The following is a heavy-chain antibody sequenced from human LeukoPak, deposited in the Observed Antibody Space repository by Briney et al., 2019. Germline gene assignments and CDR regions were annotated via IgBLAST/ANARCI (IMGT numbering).Heavy chain of an antibody. V-gene: IGHV1-2*02. D-gene: IGHD3-10*01. J-gene: IGHJ4*02. CDR3: ARYYIEGRCFDY. CDR1: GYTFTGYY. Sequence: AAVKVSCKASGYTFTGYYIHWVRQAPGQGLEWMGWINPNSGGTNYAQKFQGRVTMTRDTSIRTAYMEQSRLRSDDTAMYYCARYYIEGRCFDYWGKGTLVTVSS. CDR2: INPNSGGT.